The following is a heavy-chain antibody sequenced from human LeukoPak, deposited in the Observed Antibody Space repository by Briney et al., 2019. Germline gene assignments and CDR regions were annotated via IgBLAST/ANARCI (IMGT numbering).Heavy chain of an antibody. CDR1: GFAFSNFA. CDR3: AREGQGGAIDY. D-gene: IGHD1-26*01. V-gene: IGHV3-30-3*01. CDR2: ISYDGSKK. Sequence: QAGGSLRLSCAASGFAFSNFAMHWVRQAPGKGLEWVALISYDGSKKYYADSVKGRFTISRDTSKNTLYLQMNSLRTEDTAVCYCAREGQGGAIDYWGQGTLVTVSS. J-gene: IGHJ4*02.